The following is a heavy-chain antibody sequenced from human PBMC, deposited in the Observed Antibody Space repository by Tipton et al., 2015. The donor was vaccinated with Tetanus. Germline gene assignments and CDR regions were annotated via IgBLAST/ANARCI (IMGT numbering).Heavy chain of an antibody. CDR2: IYYTGAT. CDR3: ARIVRMGDFSFFDS. D-gene: IGHD3-16*01. J-gene: IGHJ4*02. CDR1: GASITTYH. V-gene: IGHV4-59*01. Sequence: LRLSCTVSGASITTYHWSWLRQTPGRGLEWIGHIYYTGATSYNSSLQSRVTLSIDTSKNQFSLKMTSVTAADTAVYYCARIVRMGDFSFFDSWGLGTLVTVSS.